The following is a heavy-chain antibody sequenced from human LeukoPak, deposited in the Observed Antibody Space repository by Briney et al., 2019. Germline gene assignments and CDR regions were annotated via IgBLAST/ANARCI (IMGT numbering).Heavy chain of an antibody. Sequence: GSLRLSCAASGFTFSSYSMNWVRQAPGKGLEWVSYISSSSSSIHYADSVQGRFTVSRDNAKNSVYLQMSSLRAEDTAVYYCAPLPTYCGGDCYLDWGQGTLVTVSS. D-gene: IGHD2-21*02. J-gene: IGHJ4*02. CDR2: ISSSSSSI. CDR3: APLPTYCGGDCYLD. V-gene: IGHV3-48*01. CDR1: GFTFSSYS.